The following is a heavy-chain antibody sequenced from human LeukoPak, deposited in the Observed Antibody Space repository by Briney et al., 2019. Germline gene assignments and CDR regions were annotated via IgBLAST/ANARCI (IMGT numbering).Heavy chain of an antibody. CDR2: INHSGST. D-gene: IGHD3-10*01. CDR3: ARLRGYSGSYSDY. Sequence: KPSETQSLTCAVYGGSFSGYYWSWIRQPPGKGLEWIGEINHSGSTNYNPSLKSRVTISVDTSKNQFSLKLSSVTAADTAVYYCARLRGYSGSYSDYWGQGTLVTVSS. J-gene: IGHJ4*02. CDR1: GGSFSGYY. V-gene: IGHV4-34*01.